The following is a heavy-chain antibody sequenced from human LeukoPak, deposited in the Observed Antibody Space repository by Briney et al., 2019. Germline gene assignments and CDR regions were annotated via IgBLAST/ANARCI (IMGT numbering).Heavy chain of an antibody. D-gene: IGHD1-26*01. CDR1: GFTFGDYA. Sequence: GGSLRLSCTASGFTFGDYAMSWFRQAPGKGLEWVAFIRYDGTNEYYADSVKGRFTISRDSSKNTVDLQMNSLRPEDTAVYYCAKESQLSYRGTFYIDSWGQGTLVTVSS. V-gene: IGHV3-30*02. CDR3: AKESQLSYRGTFYIDS. CDR2: IRYDGTNE. J-gene: IGHJ4*02.